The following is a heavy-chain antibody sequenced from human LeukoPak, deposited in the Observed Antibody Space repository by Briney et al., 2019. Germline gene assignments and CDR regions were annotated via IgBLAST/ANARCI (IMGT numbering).Heavy chain of an antibody. CDR2: INHRGST. J-gene: IGHJ4*02. Sequence: SETLSLTCAVYGGSFSGYYWSWIRQPPGKGLEWIGEINHRGSTNYNPSLKSRVTISVDTSKNQFSLKLSSVTAADTAVYYCARGRVTIFGVAMRGFDYWGQGTLVTVSS. D-gene: IGHD3-3*01. CDR1: GGSFSGYY. V-gene: IGHV4-34*01. CDR3: ARGRVTIFGVAMRGFDY.